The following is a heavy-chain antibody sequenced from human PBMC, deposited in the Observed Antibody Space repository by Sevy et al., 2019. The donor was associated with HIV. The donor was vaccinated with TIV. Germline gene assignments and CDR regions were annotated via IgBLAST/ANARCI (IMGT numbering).Heavy chain of an antibody. D-gene: IGHD3-3*01. J-gene: IGHJ4*02. V-gene: IGHV4-39*01. CDR2: IYYSGST. CDR3: ARVFWTRLDY. Sequence: SETLSLTCSVSGGSISSSSYYWGWVRQPPGKGLEWIGTIYYSGSTYYNPSLKSRVTISVDTSKNQFSLRLSSVTAADTAVYYRARVFWTRLDYWGQGTLVTVSS. CDR1: GGSISSSSYY.